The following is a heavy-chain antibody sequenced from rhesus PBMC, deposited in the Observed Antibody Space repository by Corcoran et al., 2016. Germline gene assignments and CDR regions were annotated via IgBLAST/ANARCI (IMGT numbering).Heavy chain of an antibody. Sequence: QVQLQESGPGLVKPSETLSLTCAVSGGSFSSSNWWSWIRQPPGKGLEGIGYISGSSGSTYSTPSLKSRVTMSKDTSKNQFSLKLSSVTAADTAVYYCARENTVTTVHGLDSWGQGVVVTVSS. J-gene: IGHJ6*01. V-gene: IGHV4S19*01. D-gene: IGHD4-23*01. CDR3: ARENTVTTVHGLDS. CDR2: ISGSSGST. CDR1: GGSFSSSNW.